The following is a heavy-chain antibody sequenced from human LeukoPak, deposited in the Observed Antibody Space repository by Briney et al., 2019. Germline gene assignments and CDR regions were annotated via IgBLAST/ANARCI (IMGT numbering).Heavy chain of an antibody. J-gene: IGHJ4*02. CDR3: TTDDFTLVRGVIIDS. CDR1: GFTFSNAW. V-gene: IGHV3-15*07. Sequence: GGSLRLSCAASGFTFSNAWMNWVRQAPGKGLEWVGRIKSKTAGGTIDYAAPVKGRFTISRDDSKNMLYLQMNSLKSDDTAVYYCTTDDFTLVRGVIIDSWGQGTLVTVSS. D-gene: IGHD3-10*01. CDR2: IKSKTAGGTI.